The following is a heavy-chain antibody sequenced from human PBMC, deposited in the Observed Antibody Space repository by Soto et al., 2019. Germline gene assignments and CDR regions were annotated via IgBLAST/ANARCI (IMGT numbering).Heavy chain of an antibody. CDR3: ATTHLLWFGADYNYYGMDV. CDR2: FDPEDGET. J-gene: IGHJ6*02. V-gene: IGHV1-24*01. Sequence: GASVKVSCKVSGYTLTELSMHWVRQAPGKGLEWMGGFDPEDGETIYAQKFQGRVTMTEDTSTDTAYMELSSLRSEDTAVYYCATTHLLWFGADYNYYGMDVWGQGTTVTVSS. D-gene: IGHD3-10*01. CDR1: GYTLTELS.